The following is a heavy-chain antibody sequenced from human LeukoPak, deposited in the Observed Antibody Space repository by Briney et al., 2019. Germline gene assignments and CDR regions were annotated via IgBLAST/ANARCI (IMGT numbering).Heavy chain of an antibody. Sequence: SETLSLTCTVSGGSISSYYWSWIRQPPGKGLEWIGRIYTSGSTNYNPSLKSRVTISVDMSKNQFSLKLSSVTAADTAVYYCAREMTRRRLVDYWGQGTLVTVSS. J-gene: IGHJ4*02. CDR2: IYTSGST. CDR3: AREMTRRRLVDY. CDR1: GGSISSYY. D-gene: IGHD5-24*01. V-gene: IGHV4-4*09.